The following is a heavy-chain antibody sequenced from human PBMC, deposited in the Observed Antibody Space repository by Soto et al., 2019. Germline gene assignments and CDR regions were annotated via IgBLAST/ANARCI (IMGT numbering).Heavy chain of an antibody. CDR3: ARGYCSSTSCYRTGPAPIPEYYYYYYGMDV. V-gene: IGHV4-59*01. J-gene: IGHJ6*02. CDR1: GGSISSYY. CDR2: IYYSGST. D-gene: IGHD2-2*01. Sequence: PSETLSLTCTVSGGSISSYYWSWIRQPPGKGLEWIGYIYYSGSTNYNPSLKSRVTISVDTSKNQFSLKLSSVTAADTAVYYCARGYCSSTSCYRTGPAPIPEYYYYYYGMDVWGQGTTVTVSS.